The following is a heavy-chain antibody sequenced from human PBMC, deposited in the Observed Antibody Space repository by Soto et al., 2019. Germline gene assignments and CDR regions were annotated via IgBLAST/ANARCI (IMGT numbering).Heavy chain of an antibody. CDR2: ISYDGSNK. CDR1: GFTFSSYG. D-gene: IGHD2-15*01. Sequence: PGGSLRLSCAASGFTFSSYGMHWVRQAPGKGLEWVAVISYDGSNKYYADSVKGRFTISRDNSKNTLYLQMYSLRAEDTAVYYCAKAFLYCSGGSCYKGSGYYYGMDVWGQGTTVTVSS. J-gene: IGHJ6*02. V-gene: IGHV3-30*18. CDR3: AKAFLYCSGGSCYKGSGYYYGMDV.